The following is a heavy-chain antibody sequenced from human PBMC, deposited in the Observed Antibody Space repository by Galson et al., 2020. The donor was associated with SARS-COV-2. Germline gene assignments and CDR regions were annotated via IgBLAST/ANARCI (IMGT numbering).Heavy chain of an antibody. D-gene: IGHD3-3*01. J-gene: IGHJ4*02. CDR3: ARAGLAITIFGVVSSFAY. V-gene: IGHV4-31*03. CDR2: IYYSGST. CDR1: GGSISSGGYY. Sequence: ETSETLSLTCTVSGGSISSGGYYWSWIRQHPGKGLEWIGYIYYSGSTYYNPSLKSRVTISVDTSKNQFSLKLSSVTAADTAVYYYARAGLAITIFGVVSSFAYWAREPWSPSPQ.